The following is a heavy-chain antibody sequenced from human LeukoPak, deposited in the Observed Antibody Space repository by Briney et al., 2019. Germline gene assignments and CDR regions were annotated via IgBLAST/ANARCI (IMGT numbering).Heavy chain of an antibody. V-gene: IGHV3-23*01. D-gene: IGHD2-2*01. J-gene: IGHJ4*02. CDR2: IIGTGGAA. CDR3: AKGGGSTLPYYFDS. CDR1: GFPFDNYA. Sequence: GGSLRLSCEGSGFPFDNYAMNWVRQAPGRGLEWLSVIIGTGGAAYYADSVEGRFTVSRDNSKNTVYLQMISLRADDTAVYYRAKGGGSTLPYYFDSWGQGTLVTVAS.